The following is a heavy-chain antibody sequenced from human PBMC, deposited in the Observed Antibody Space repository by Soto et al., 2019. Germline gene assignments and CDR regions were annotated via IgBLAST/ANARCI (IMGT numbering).Heavy chain of an antibody. CDR3: ARDLSYYYDSSGQSSQYDY. J-gene: IGHJ4*02. Sequence: GGSLRLSCAASGFTFSSYAMHWVRQAPGKGLEWVAVISYDGSNKYYADSVKGRFTISRDNSKNTLYLQMNSLRAEDTAVYYCARDLSYYYDSSGQSSQYDYWGQGT. CDR1: GFTFSSYA. CDR2: ISYDGSNK. D-gene: IGHD3-22*01. V-gene: IGHV3-30-3*01.